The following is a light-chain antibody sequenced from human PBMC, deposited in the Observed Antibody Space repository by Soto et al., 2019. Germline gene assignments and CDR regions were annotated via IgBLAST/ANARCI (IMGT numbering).Light chain of an antibody. V-gene: IGLV2-11*01. J-gene: IGLJ1*01. CDR2: DVS. CDR1: SSDVGGYNY. CDR3: WSYADSYPYV. Sequence: QSVLTQPRSVSGSPGQSVTISCTGTSSDVGGYNYVSWYQQHPGKAPKLMIYDVSKRPSGVPDRFSGSKSGNTASLTISGLQAEDEADYYCWSYADSYPYVFGTGTKVTVL.